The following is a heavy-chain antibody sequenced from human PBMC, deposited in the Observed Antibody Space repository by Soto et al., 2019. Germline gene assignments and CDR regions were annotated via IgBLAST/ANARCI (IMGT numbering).Heavy chain of an antibody. CDR1: GFTFSNYW. D-gene: IGHD3-16*01. V-gene: IGHV3-74*01. J-gene: IGHJ4*02. Sequence: EVELVESGGGLVQPGGSLRLSCAASGFTFSNYWMHRFRQDPGKGLVWVSRSRSDGSATQYEDSVKGRFTVSRDNATNTLYLQMNRRRDEDTAVYSCAKNLSWGQSDYWGQGTLVIVSS. CDR2: SRSDGSAT. CDR3: AKNLSWGQSDY.